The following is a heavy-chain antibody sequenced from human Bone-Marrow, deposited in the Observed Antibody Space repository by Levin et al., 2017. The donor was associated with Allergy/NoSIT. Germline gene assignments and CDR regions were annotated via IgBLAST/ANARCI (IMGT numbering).Heavy chain of an antibody. Sequence: QTGGSLRLSCTASGFSLSRTFMSWVRQAPGKGLEWVSFIYGGGSGGSPHYVDSVKGRFTISRDSSKNTLYLQMNSLRAEDTAVYFCATITSDSSGWYHFDHWGQGTLVTVSS. CDR1: GFSLSRTF. CDR2: IYGGGSGGSP. V-gene: IGHV3-66*01. J-gene: IGHJ4*02. CDR3: ATITSDSSGWYHFDH. D-gene: IGHD6-13*01.